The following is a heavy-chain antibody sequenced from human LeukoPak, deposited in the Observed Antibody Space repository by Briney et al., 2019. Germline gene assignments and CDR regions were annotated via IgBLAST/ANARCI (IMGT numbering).Heavy chain of an antibody. J-gene: IGHJ4*02. V-gene: IGHV3-23*01. CDR3: AKVGHCPTTSCF. Sequence: PGGSLRLSCAASGFTFSIYDMSWVRQAPGEGLEWVSAIRGSGDGYGTYYADSVKGRFTISGDNSKNTLYLQMKSLRAEDTAVYYCAKVGHCPTTSCFWGQGTLVTVSS. D-gene: IGHD2-2*01. CDR2: IRGSGDGYGT. CDR1: GFTFSIYD.